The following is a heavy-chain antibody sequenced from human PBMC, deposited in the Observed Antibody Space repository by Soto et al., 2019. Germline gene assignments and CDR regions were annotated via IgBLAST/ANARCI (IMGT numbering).Heavy chain of an antibody. CDR3: ARLGTYYYDSSGYYPHDAFDI. CDR2: INPSGGST. Sequence: ASVKVSCKASGYTFTSYYMHWVRQAPGQGLERMGIINPSGGSTSYAQKFQGRVTMTRDTSTSTVYMELSSLRSEDTAVYYCARLGTYYYDSSGYYPHDAFDIWGQGTMVTVSS. D-gene: IGHD3-22*01. V-gene: IGHV1-46*01. CDR1: GYTFTSYY. J-gene: IGHJ3*02.